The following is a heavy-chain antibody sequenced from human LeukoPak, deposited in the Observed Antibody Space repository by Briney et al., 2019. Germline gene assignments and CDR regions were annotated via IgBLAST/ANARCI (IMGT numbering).Heavy chain of an antibody. J-gene: IGHJ4*02. Sequence: PGGPLRLSCAASGFTFSSNAMSWVRQAPGKGLEWVSGINYSGGSTYYADSVKGRFTISRDNSKNTLFLQLNNLRAEDTAVYFCSRLIIARTPFYFDYWGQGTLVTVSS. CDR3: SRLIIARTPFYFDY. CDR1: GFTFSSNA. V-gene: IGHV3-23*01. D-gene: IGHD2/OR15-2a*01. CDR2: INYSGGST.